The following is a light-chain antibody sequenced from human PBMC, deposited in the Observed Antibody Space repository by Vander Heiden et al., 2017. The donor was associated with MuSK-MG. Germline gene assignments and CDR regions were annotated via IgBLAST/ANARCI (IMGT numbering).Light chain of an antibody. CDR2: EVS. CDR1: SSDVGGDEY. V-gene: IGLV2-14*01. CDR3: YSYTSSTNYV. Sequence: ALTQPASAPGAPGQSMTISCMGTSSDVGGDEYVVWHQQPPGKPSKLMIYEVSKRSPGVSSLFSGSKAGNTASLTISGLQAEDESDYYFYSYTSSTNYVFGTGTKVTVL. J-gene: IGLJ1*01.